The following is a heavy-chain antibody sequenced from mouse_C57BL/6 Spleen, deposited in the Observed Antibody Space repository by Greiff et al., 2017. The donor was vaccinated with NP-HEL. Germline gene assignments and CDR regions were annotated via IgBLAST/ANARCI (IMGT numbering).Heavy chain of an antibody. CDR2: INPSTGGT. Sequence: VQLQQSGPELVKPGVSVKISCKASGYSFTDYYMHWVKQSSEKSLEWIGGINPSTGGTSYNQKFKGKATLTVDKSSSTAYMQLKRLTSEDSAVYYCARGNYVFDYWGQGTTLTVSS. CDR1: GYSFTDYY. D-gene: IGHD2-1*01. CDR3: ARGNYVFDY. V-gene: IGHV1-43*01. J-gene: IGHJ2*01.